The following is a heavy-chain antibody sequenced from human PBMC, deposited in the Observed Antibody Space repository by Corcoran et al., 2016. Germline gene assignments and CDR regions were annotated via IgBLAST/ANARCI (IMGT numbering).Heavy chain of an antibody. Sequence: QVQLQQWGAGLLKSSETLSLICAVSGRSFRGYYWTWIRQSPGKGLEWIGEINHSGSANYNPSLKSRGTISADTSKNQFSLNLSSVTAADTAVYYCARRQDPIKVGYYYYYYGLDVWGHGTTVTVSS. CDR2: INHSGSA. CDR3: ARRQDPIKVGYYYYYYGLDV. J-gene: IGHJ6*02. V-gene: IGHV4-34*01. D-gene: IGHD2-21*01. CDR1: GRSFRGYY.